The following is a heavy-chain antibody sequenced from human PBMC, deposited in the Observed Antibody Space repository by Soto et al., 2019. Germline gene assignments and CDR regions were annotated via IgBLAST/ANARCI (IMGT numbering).Heavy chain of an antibody. D-gene: IGHD3-10*01. Sequence: HVQLVQSGAEVKRPGASVTVSCRASGYTFINFYIHAVRQAPGQVLEWMGIMNPTDGSATYAQRFQGRVTMTRDTSTSTIYIQLSGLRYEDTAVYYCARGNPMVGLSMDVWGQGATVTVS. J-gene: IGHJ6*02. V-gene: IGHV1-46*01. CDR2: MNPTDGSA. CDR3: ARGNPMVGLSMDV. CDR1: GYTFINFY.